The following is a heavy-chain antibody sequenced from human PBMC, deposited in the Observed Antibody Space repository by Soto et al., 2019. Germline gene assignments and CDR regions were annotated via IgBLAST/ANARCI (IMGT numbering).Heavy chain of an antibody. CDR1: GGSISSGNYY. V-gene: IGHV4-30-4*01. CDR2: ISYSGTT. CDR3: ATMGTPVTGLYYFDY. J-gene: IGHJ4*02. D-gene: IGHD4-17*01. Sequence: QVQLQESGPGLVKPSQTLSLTCTVSGGSISSGNYYWSWIRQPPGKGLEWIGFISYSGTTHYSASLRSRGSISLDTSKNQFSLDLSSVTAADTAVYYCATMGTPVTGLYYFDYWGQGTLVTVSS.